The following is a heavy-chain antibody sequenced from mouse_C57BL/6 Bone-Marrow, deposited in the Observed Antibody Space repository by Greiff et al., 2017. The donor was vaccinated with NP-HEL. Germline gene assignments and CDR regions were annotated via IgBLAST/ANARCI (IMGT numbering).Heavy chain of an antibody. CDR2: ISDGGSYT. CDR1: GFTFSSYA. J-gene: IGHJ4*01. V-gene: IGHV5-4*01. CDR3: ARDVTVVATDDAMDY. D-gene: IGHD1-1*01. Sequence: EVHLVESGGGLVKPGGSLKLSCAASGFTFSSYAMSWVRQTPEKRLEWVATISDGGSYTYYPDNVKGRFTISRDNATNNLYLQMSQLKSEDTAMYYCARDVTVVATDDAMDYGGQGTSVTVSS.